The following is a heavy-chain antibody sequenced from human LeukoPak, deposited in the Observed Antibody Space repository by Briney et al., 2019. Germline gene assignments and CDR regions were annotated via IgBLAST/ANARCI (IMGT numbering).Heavy chain of an antibody. J-gene: IGHJ6*03. Sequence: ASVKVSCKASGCTFTSYYMHWVRQAPGQGLEWMGIINPSGGSTSYAQKFQGRVTMTRDTSTSTVYMELSSLRSEDTAVYYCATKSGYDSGYYYYMDVWGKGTTVTISS. CDR2: INPSGGST. CDR1: GCTFTSYY. V-gene: IGHV1-46*01. D-gene: IGHD5-12*01. CDR3: ATKSGYDSGYYYYMDV.